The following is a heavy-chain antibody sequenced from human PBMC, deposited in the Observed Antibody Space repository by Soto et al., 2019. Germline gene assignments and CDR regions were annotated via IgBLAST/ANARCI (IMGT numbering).Heavy chain of an antibody. CDR1: GFTFSSYA. D-gene: IGHD1-1*01. J-gene: IGHJ5*02. Sequence: GSLRLSCAASGFTFSSYAMSWVRQAPGKGLEWVSAISAGGGNTYYRDSVKGRFTISRDNSKNTLYLQMNSLRAEDTAVYFCAQTTPSIHWFDPWGQGTLVNVSS. V-gene: IGHV3-23*01. CDR3: AQTTPSIHWFDP. CDR2: ISAGGGNT.